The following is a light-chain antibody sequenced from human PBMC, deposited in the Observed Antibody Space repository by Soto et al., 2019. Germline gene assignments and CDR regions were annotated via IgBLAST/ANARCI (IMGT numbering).Light chain of an antibody. CDR3: QRYDSNPFT. J-gene: IGKJ5*01. V-gene: IGKV1-27*01. CDR1: QGISNY. Sequence: DIPMTQSPSSLSASVGDRVTITCWASQGISNYLAWYQQKPGKVPRLLIYAASTLRSGVPSRFSGSGSGTDFALTVTSLQPEDAATYYCQRYDSNPFTFGQGTRLEIK. CDR2: AAS.